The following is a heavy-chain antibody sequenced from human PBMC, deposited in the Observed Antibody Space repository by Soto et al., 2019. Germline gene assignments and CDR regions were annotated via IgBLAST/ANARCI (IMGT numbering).Heavy chain of an antibody. CDR2: IWYDGSNK. Sequence: SRRLSCAASGFTFSSYGMHWVRQAPGKGLEWVAVIWYDGSNKYYADSVKGRFTISRDNSKNTLYLQMNSLRAEDTAVYYCARLYCSSTRCYVLYFDYWGQGTQVTVSS. D-gene: IGHD2-2*01. CDR3: ARLYCSSTRCYVLYFDY. CDR1: GFTFSSYG. V-gene: IGHV3-33*01. J-gene: IGHJ4*02.